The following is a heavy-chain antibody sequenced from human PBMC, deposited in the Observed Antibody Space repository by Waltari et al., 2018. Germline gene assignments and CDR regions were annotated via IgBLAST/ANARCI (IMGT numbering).Heavy chain of an antibody. V-gene: IGHV4-39*01. Sequence: QLQLQESGPGLVKPSETLSLTCSVSGVSITSNRHYWGWIRQPPGQGLDWIGTMSYSGATYSSPSRQSRVTISRDTSKNQLSLKLCSVTAADTAVYYCATYIGASVGTAAFDVWGQGTMVTVSS. CDR3: ATYIGASVGTAAFDV. J-gene: IGHJ3*01. CDR2: MSYSGAT. D-gene: IGHD5-12*01. CDR1: GVSITSNRHY.